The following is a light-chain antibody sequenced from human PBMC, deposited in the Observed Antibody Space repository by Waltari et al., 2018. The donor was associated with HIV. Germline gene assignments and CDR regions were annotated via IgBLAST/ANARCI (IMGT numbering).Light chain of an antibody. CDR3: CSYAGNYAWV. CDR1: SSDVGAYKF. CDR2: EVT. J-gene: IGLJ3*02. Sequence: QSALTQPRSVSGSPGQSVTISCTGTSSDVGAYKFVSWYQQHPGKAPKLPIYEVTTRPSGVPDRFSGSKSGNSASLIIPGLQAGDEAHYFCCSYAGNYAWVFGGGTNLTVL. V-gene: IGLV2-11*01.